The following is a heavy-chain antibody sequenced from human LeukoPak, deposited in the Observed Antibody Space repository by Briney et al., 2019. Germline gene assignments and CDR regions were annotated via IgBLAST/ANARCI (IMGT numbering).Heavy chain of an antibody. D-gene: IGHD3-10*01. V-gene: IGHV4-59*08. CDR3: ARHRFGSFGSGSSSYYFDY. CDR2: IYYSGST. Sequence: SETLSLTCTVSGGSISGYYWSWIRQPPGKGLEWVGYIYYSGSTNYNPSLKSRVTISVDRSKNQFSLRLSSVTAADTAFYYCARHRFGSFGSGSSSYYFDYWGQGTLVTVSS. J-gene: IGHJ4*02. CDR1: GGSISGYY.